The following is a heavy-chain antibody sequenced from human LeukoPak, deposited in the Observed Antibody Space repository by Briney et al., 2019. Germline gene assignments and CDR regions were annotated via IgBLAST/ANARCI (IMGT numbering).Heavy chain of an antibody. CDR1: GFTFSSYA. V-gene: IGHV3-30*04. Sequence: GGSLRLSCAASGFTFSSYAMHWARQAPGKGLEWVAVISYDGSNKYYADSVKGRFTISRDNSKNTLYLQMNSLRAEDTAVYYCARVQSWYGASFDYWGQGTLVTVSS. CDR2: ISYDGSNK. D-gene: IGHD3-10*01. J-gene: IGHJ4*02. CDR3: ARVQSWYGASFDY.